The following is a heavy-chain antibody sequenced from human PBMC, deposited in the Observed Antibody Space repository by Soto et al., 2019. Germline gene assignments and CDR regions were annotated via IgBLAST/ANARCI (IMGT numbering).Heavy chain of an antibody. Sequence: ASVKVSCKASGYMFPSYGITWVRQAPGQGLEWMGWISGYNGNTNYAQKFQGRVTLTTDTSTTTAYLELRSLTPDDTAVYYCASAACKNVGGVTADDYDDYYGAWGKGTTVIVSS. V-gene: IGHV1-18*01. CDR2: ISGYNGNT. CDR1: GYMFPSYG. D-gene: IGHD4-17*01. J-gene: IGHJ6*04. CDR3: ASAACKNVGGVTADDYDDYYGA.